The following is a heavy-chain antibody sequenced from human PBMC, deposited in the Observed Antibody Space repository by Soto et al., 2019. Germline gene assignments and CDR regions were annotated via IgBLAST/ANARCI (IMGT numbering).Heavy chain of an antibody. CDR2: ISYDGSNK. J-gene: IGHJ4*02. V-gene: IGHV3-30*18. CDR3: AKDGGWVVLGGYFDY. D-gene: IGHD2-15*01. CDR1: GFTFSSYG. Sequence: QVQLVESGGGVVQPGRSLRLSCAASGFTFSSYGMHWVRQAPGKGLEWVAVISYDGSNKYYADSVKGRFTISRDNSKNTLYLQMYSLRAEDTAVYYSAKDGGWVVLGGYFDYWGQGTLVTVSS.